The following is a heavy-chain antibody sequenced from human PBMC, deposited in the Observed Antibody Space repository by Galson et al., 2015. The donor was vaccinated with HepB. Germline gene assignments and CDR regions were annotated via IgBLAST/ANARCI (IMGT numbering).Heavy chain of an antibody. J-gene: IGHJ6*02. CDR3: ARVYGSGSYGYGMDV. CDR2: INSDGSST. Sequence: SLRLSCAASGFTFSSYWMHWVRQAPGKGLVWVSRINSDGSSTNYADSVKGRFTISRDNAKNTLYLQMNSLSAEDTAVYYCARVYGSGSYGYGMDVWGQGTTVTVS. V-gene: IGHV3-74*01. D-gene: IGHD3-10*01. CDR1: GFTFSSYW.